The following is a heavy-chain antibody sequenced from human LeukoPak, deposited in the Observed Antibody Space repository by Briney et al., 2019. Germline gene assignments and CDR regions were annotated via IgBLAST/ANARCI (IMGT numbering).Heavy chain of an antibody. Sequence: GGSLRLSCAASGFTFSSYSMNWVRQAPGKGLGWVSYISSSSSTIYYADSVKGRFTISRDNAKNSLYLQMNSLRAEDTAVYYCARGNNYYDSSGYYTGSAFDIWGQGTMVTVSS. CDR1: GFTFSSYS. D-gene: IGHD3-22*01. J-gene: IGHJ3*02. CDR2: ISSSSSTI. V-gene: IGHV3-48*04. CDR3: ARGNNYYDSSGYYTGSAFDI.